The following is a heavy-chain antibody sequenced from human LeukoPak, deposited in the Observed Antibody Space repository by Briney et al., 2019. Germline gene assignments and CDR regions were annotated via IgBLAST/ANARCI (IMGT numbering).Heavy chain of an antibody. J-gene: IGHJ4*02. Sequence: SGTLSLTCTVSGGSVSSGRDYWSWIRQPPGKGLEWIGFIYYSGSTNYNPSLKSRVTISVDTSKSQFSLNLNSVTAADTAVYYCARLVRDSGTYYIFDLWGLGALVTVSS. CDR2: IYYSGST. CDR3: ARLVRDSGTYYIFDL. D-gene: IGHD1-26*01. V-gene: IGHV4-61*01. CDR1: GGSVSSGRDY.